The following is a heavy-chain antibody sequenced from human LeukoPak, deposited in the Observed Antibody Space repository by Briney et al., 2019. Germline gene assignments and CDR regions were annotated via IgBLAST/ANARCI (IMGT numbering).Heavy chain of an antibody. V-gene: IGHV3-7*05. CDR3: ARESNGWYTHFDY. CDR1: GFTFSNYW. J-gene: IGHJ4*02. D-gene: IGHD6-19*01. CDR2: IIPAGSEK. Sequence: GVSLRLSCAASGFTFSNYWMSWVRQAPGKGLEWVANIIPAGSEKYYVDSVKGRFTISGDNAKNSLYLQMNSLRAEDTAVYYCARESNGWYTHFDYWGQGTLVTVFS.